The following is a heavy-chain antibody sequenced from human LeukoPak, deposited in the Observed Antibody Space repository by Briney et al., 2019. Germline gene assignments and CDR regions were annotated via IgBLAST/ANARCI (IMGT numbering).Heavy chain of an antibody. J-gene: IGHJ4*02. V-gene: IGHV3-23*01. CDR1: GLSFSPFA. CDR3: AKASWVSSTDAVR. D-gene: IGHD3-10*01. Sequence: GGSLRLSCAASGLSFSPFAMSWVRQGPATGLEWVSSISGNGETFYADSVKGRFTLSSDSSRKTVYFQLNNLRVEDTAIYYCAKASWVSSTDAVRWGQGTLVTVSS. CDR2: ISGNGET.